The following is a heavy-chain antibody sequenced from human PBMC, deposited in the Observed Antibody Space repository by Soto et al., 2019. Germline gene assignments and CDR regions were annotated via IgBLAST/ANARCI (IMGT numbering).Heavy chain of an antibody. Sequence: GGSLRLSCAASGFTFSSYSMNWVRQAPGKGLEWVSYISSSSSTIYYADSVKGRFTISRDNAKNSLYLQMNSLRAEDTAVYYCARESYDFWSGDGLTMAGLMDVWGKGTTVTVSS. CDR3: ARESYDFWSGDGLTMAGLMDV. D-gene: IGHD3-3*01. CDR2: ISSSSSTI. CDR1: GFTFSSYS. V-gene: IGHV3-48*01. J-gene: IGHJ6*03.